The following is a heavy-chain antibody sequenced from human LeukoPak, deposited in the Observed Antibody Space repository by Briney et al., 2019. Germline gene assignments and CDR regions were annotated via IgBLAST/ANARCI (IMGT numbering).Heavy chain of an antibody. D-gene: IGHD2-8*01. V-gene: IGHV4-34*01. Sequence: SETLSLTCAVYGGSFSGYYWSWIRQPPGKGLEWIGEINHSGSTDYNPSLKSRVTISVDTSKNQFSLKLSSVTAADTAVYYCARGLYFRAEYFQHWGQGTLVTVSS. CDR2: INHSGST. CDR3: ARGLYFRAEYFQH. J-gene: IGHJ1*01. CDR1: GGSFSGYY.